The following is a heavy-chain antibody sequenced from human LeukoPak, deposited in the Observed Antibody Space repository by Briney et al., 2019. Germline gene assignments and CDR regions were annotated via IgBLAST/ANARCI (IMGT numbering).Heavy chain of an antibody. CDR3: SRDLGTTETGDDY. Sequence: PGGSLRLSCTTSGFTFGDYPMNWVRQVPGKGLEWVGIIRSRTKGGTTDYAASVKGRFTISRDDSKGTAYLQMDSLKTEDTAVYYCSRDLGTTETGDDYWGQGTLVTVYS. J-gene: IGHJ4*02. CDR2: IRSRTKGGTT. CDR1: GFTFGDYP. D-gene: IGHD4-17*01. V-gene: IGHV3-49*04.